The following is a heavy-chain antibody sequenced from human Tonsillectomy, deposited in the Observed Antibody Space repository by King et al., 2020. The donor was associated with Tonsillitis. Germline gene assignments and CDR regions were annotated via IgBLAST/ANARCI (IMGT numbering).Heavy chain of an antibody. V-gene: IGHV1-69*01. J-gene: IGHJ1*01. CDR1: GGTFSTYA. Sequence: VQLVQSGAEVKKPGSSVKVSCKASGGTFSTYAISWVRQAPGQGLEWMGGIIPMLDTPNYAQKFQGRVTITADESKSTAYMELSSLRSEDTAVYFCARASASYYDTSGYQGYFQPWGQGTLVTVSS. CDR3: ARASASYYDTSGYQGYFQP. CDR2: IIPMLDTP. D-gene: IGHD3-22*01.